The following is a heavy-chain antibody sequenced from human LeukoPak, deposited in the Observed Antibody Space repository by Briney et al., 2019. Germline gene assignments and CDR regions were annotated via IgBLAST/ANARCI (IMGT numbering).Heavy chain of an antibody. CDR3: ARGSPTLQYYYYGMDV. V-gene: IGHV1-24*01. CDR2: FDPEDGET. Sequence: ASVKVSCKVSGYTLTELSMHWVRQAPGKGLEWMGGFDPEDGETIYAQKFQGRVTITADESTSTAYMELSSLRSEDTAVYYCARGSPTLQYYYYGMDVWGQGTTVTVSS. CDR1: GYTLTELS. J-gene: IGHJ6*02. D-gene: IGHD4-11*01.